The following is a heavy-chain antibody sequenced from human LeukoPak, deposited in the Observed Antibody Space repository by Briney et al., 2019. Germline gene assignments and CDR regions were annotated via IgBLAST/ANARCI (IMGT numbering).Heavy chain of an antibody. CDR2: IWYDGSNK. V-gene: IGHV3-33*01. CDR3: ARGGLSTNDYGDYWDGAFDI. D-gene: IGHD4-17*01. Sequence: GGSLRVSCAASGFTFSNYGMHWVRQAPGKGLEWVAVIWYDGSNKNYADSVKGRFTISRDNSKNTLYLQMNSLRAEDTAVYYCARGGLSTNDYGDYWDGAFDIWGQGTMVTVSS. J-gene: IGHJ3*02. CDR1: GFTFSNYG.